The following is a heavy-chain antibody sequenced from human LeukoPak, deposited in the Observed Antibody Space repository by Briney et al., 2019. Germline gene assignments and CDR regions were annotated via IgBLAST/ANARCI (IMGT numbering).Heavy chain of an antibody. Sequence: ASVKVSCKVSGYTLTELSMHWVRQAPGKGLEWMGGFDPEDGETIYAQKFQGRVTMTEDTSTDTAYMELSSLRSEDTAVYYCAALSFSSGWYVPDDYWGQGTLVTVSS. J-gene: IGHJ4*02. D-gene: IGHD6-19*01. V-gene: IGHV1-24*01. CDR1: GYTLTELS. CDR3: AALSFSSGWYVPDDY. CDR2: FDPEDGET.